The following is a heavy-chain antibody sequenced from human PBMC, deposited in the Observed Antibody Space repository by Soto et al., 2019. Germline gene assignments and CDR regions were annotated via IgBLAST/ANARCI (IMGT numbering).Heavy chain of an antibody. V-gene: IGHV4-39*01. Sequence: SETLSLTCTVSGGSISSSSYYWGWIRQPPGKGLEWIGGIYYSGSTYYNPALRRRITISVDTSKNQFSLMLSSVTAADTAVYYCGDSSTSSFIDPWGQGTLVTVSS. CDR1: GGSISSSSYY. CDR2: IYYSGST. J-gene: IGHJ5*02. CDR3: GDSSTSSFIDP. D-gene: IGHD2-2*01.